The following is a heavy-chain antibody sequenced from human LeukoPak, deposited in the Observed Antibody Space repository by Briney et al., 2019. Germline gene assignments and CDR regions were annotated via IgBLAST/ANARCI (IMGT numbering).Heavy chain of an antibody. Sequence: ASVKVSCKASGYTFTGCYMHWVRQAPGQGLEWMGWINPNSGGTNYAQKFQGRVTMTRDTSISTAYMELSRLRSDDTAVYYCARDSSGLDYYDSSGYYYVGHFDYWGQGTLVTVSS. CDR2: INPNSGGT. CDR1: GYTFTGCY. V-gene: IGHV1-2*02. J-gene: IGHJ4*02. D-gene: IGHD3-22*01. CDR3: ARDSSGLDYYDSSGYYYVGHFDY.